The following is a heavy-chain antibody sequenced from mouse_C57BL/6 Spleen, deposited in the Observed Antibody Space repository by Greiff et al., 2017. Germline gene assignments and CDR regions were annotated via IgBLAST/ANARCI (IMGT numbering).Heavy chain of an antibody. CDR2: IRNKANGYTT. CDR1: GFTFTDYY. J-gene: IGHJ2*01. D-gene: IGHD1-1*01. Sequence: EVKLMESGGGLVQPGGSLSLSCAASGFTFTDYYMSWVRQPPGKALEWLGFIRNKANGYTTEYSASVKGRFTISRDNSQSILYLQMNALRAEDSATYYCARWTTVVPFDDWGQGTTLTVSS. CDR3: ARWTTVVPFDD. V-gene: IGHV7-3*01.